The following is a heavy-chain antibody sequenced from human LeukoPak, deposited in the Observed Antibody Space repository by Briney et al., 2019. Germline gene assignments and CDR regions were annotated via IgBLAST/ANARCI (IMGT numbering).Heavy chain of an antibody. D-gene: IGHD4-17*01. V-gene: IGHV1-18*01. J-gene: IGHJ6*02. Sequence: ASVKVSCKASGYTFTSNGISWVRQAPGRGLEWMGWISGYNGNTNYAQKLQGRVTMTTDTSTSTAYMELRSLRSDDTAVYFCARESSTTVTTTGAIYYGMDVWGQGTTVTVSS. CDR3: ARESSTTVTTTGAIYYGMDV. CDR2: ISGYNGNT. CDR1: GYTFTSNG.